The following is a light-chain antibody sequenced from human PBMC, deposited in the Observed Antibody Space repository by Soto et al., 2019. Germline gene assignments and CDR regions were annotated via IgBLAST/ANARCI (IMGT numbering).Light chain of an antibody. Sequence: EIVMTQSPATLSLSPGERATLSCRASQSVSSNLAWYQQKPGQAPRLLIYGASTRATRIPARFSGSGSGTEFTLTISSLQAEDFSVYYCQQYNNWPPWTFGQGTKVEIK. CDR2: GAS. CDR1: QSVSSN. CDR3: QQYNNWPPWT. V-gene: IGKV3-15*01. J-gene: IGKJ1*01.